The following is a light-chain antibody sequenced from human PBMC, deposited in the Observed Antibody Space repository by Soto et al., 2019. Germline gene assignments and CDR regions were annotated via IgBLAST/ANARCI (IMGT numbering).Light chain of an antibody. Sequence: DIQMTQSPSSVSASVGDRVTITCRASQVMSSWLAWYQQKPGKAPKLLIFAASTLQSGVPSRSSGSGSRTDFTLTISDLQPEDVATYYCQQADSLPITFGQGTRLEIK. V-gene: IGKV1D-12*01. CDR3: QQADSLPIT. CDR1: QVMSSW. J-gene: IGKJ5*01. CDR2: AAS.